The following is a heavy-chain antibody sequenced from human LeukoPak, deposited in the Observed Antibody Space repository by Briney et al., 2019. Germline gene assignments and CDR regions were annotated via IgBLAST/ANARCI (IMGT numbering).Heavy chain of an antibody. Sequence: SETLSLTCAVYGGSLSGYYWSWIRQPPGKGLEWIGEINHSGSTNYNPSLKSRVTISVDTSKNQFSLKLSSVTAADTAVYYCARARGIAPTLNWFDPWGQGALVTVSS. CDR1: GGSLSGYY. CDR2: INHSGST. V-gene: IGHV4-34*01. CDR3: ARARGIAPTLNWFDP. J-gene: IGHJ5*02. D-gene: IGHD6-13*01.